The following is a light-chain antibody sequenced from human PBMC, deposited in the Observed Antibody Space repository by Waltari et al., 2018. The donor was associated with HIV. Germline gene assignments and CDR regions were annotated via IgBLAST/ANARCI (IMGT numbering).Light chain of an antibody. V-gene: IGKV3-11*01. J-gene: IGKJ4*01. CDR1: QSVGSY. Sequence: EIVLTQSPATLTLSPGETATLSCRASQSVGSYLAWYQQKPGRAPRLLIYDAINRATGIPARFSGSGSGTDFTRTISSLEPEDFAVYYCQQRSDSPPSTFGGGTKVEI. CDR3: QQRSDSPPST. CDR2: DAI.